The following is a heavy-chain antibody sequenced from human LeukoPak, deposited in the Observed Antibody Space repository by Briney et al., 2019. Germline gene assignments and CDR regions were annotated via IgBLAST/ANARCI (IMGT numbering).Heavy chain of an antibody. CDR3: ARSGRGTYYYFDL. V-gene: IGHV1-18*01. CDR1: GYSFTRYG. D-gene: IGHD1-26*01. J-gene: IGHJ4*02. CDR2: ISGSNGNT. Sequence: VASVKVSCKASGYSFTRYGISWVRQAPGQGLEWMGWISGSNGNTNYAQKFQGRVMMTTDTSTGTAYMDLRNLRFDDTAVYFCARSGRGTYYYFDLWGQGTLVTVSS.